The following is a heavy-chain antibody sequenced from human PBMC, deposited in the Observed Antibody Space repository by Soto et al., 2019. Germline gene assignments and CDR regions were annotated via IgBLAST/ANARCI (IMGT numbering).Heavy chain of an antibody. J-gene: IGHJ6*02. V-gene: IGHV3-23*01. CDR2: ISGSGGST. CDR1: GFTFSSYA. Sequence: EVQLLESGGGLVQPGGSLRLSCAASGFTFSSYAVRWVRQAPVKGLEWVSAISGSGGSTYYADSVKGRFTISRDNSKNTLYLQLNSLRDEDTAIYYCARDGGSGTSVTGTGDISYGMDVWGQGTTVIVS. D-gene: IGHD1-26*01. CDR3: ARDGGSGTSVTGTGDISYGMDV.